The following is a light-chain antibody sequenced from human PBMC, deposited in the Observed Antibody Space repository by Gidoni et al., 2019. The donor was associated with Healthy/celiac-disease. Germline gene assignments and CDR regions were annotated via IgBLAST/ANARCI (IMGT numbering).Light chain of an antibody. CDR2: WAS. CDR3: QQYYSTLIT. CDR1: QSDLYSSNNKNY. V-gene: IGKV4-1*01. Sequence: DIVMTQSPDPLAVSLGQRATINCKSSQSDLYSSNNKNYLAWYQQKPGQPPKLLIYWASTRESGVPDRFSGSGSGTDFTLTISSLQAEDVAVYYCQQYYSTLITFGQGTRLEIK. J-gene: IGKJ5*01.